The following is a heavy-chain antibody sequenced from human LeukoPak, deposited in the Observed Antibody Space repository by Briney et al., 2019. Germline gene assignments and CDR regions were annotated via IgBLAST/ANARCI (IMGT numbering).Heavy chain of an antibody. CDR1: GFTFSNYA. D-gene: IGHD5-24*01. J-gene: IGHJ4*02. Sequence: GGSLRLSCAASGFTFSNYAMTWVRQAPGKGLEWVGRSRNKANSYSTEYAASVKGRFTISRDESKNLLYLQMNSLKMEDTAVYYCARGYKSFDNWGQGTLVTVSS. V-gene: IGHV3-72*01. CDR2: SRNKANSYST. CDR3: ARGYKSFDN.